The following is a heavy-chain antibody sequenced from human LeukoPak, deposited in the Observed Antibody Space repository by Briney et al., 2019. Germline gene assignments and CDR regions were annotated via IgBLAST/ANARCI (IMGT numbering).Heavy chain of an antibody. J-gene: IGHJ4*02. D-gene: IGHD6-19*01. Sequence: SETLSLTCTVSGGSISSYYWSWIRQPPGKGLEWIGYIYYSGSTNYNPSLKSRVTISVDTSKNQFSLKLSSVTAADTAVYYCARDSSSGWDQYYFDYWGQGTLVTVSS. V-gene: IGHV4-59*01. CDR2: IYYSGST. CDR1: GGSISSYY. CDR3: ARDSSSGWDQYYFDY.